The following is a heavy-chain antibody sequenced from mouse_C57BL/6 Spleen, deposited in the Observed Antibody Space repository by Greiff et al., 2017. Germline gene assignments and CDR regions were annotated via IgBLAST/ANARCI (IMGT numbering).Heavy chain of an antibody. CDR3: ASDGYYGSYAMDY. D-gene: IGHD2-3*01. CDR1: GYAFSSSW. CDR2: IYPGDGDT. V-gene: IGHV1-82*01. J-gene: IGHJ4*01. Sequence: QVQLQQSGPELVKPGASVKISCKASGYAFSSSWMNWVKQRPGKGLEWIGRIYPGDGDTNYNGKFKGKATLTADKSSSTAYMQLSSLTSEDSAVXFCASDGYYGSYAMDYWGQGTSVTVSS.